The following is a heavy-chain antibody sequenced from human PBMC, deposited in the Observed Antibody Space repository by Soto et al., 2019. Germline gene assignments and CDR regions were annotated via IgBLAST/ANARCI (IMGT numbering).Heavy chain of an antibody. Sequence: PSETLSLTCTVSCGAVSSGTHYWSWIRQPPGKGLEWIGHIYFTGSTNYNPSLKSRVTMSLDTSRNQFSLKLSSVTAADTAVYYCTRGPPRVQWFDPWGLGTLVTVSS. CDR2: IYFTGST. V-gene: IGHV4-61*01. J-gene: IGHJ5*02. CDR1: CGAVSSGTHY. CDR3: TRGPPRVQWFDP.